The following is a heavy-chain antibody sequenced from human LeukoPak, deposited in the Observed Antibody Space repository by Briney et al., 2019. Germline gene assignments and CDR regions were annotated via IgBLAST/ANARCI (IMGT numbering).Heavy chain of an antibody. D-gene: IGHD3-3*02. CDR1: GFTASTYY. CDR3: ARVGDHFHWNLDL. CDR2: IYSCGTT. Sequence: GGSLRLSCAASGFTASTYYMNWVRQAPGKGLEWVSIIYSCGTTYYADSVKGRFTISRDTSKNTLSLQMNSLRAEDTAVYFCARVGDHFHWNLDLWGRGTLVTVSS. V-gene: IGHV3-53*01. J-gene: IGHJ2*01.